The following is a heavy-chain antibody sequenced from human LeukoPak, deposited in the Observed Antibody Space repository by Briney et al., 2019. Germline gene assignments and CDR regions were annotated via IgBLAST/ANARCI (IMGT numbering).Heavy chain of an antibody. CDR2: INHSGST. CDR3: ASRTGIAAAS. J-gene: IGHJ5*02. CDR1: GGSFSGYY. D-gene: IGHD6-13*01. V-gene: IGHV4-34*01. Sequence: PSETLSLTCAVYGGSFSGYYWSWIRQPPGKGLEWIGEINHSGSTNYNPSLKSRVTISVDTSKNQFSLKLSSVTAADTAVYYCASRTGIAAASWGQGTLVTVSS.